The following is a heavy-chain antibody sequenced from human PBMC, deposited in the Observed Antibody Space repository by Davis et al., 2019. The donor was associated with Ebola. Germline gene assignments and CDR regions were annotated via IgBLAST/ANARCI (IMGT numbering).Heavy chain of an antibody. V-gene: IGHV3-74*01. Sequence: GESLKISCAASGFTFSSNWMHWVRQAPGKGLVWVSRTNSDGSITSYADSVKGRFTISRENSKATLDLQMNSLRAEDTAVYYCARAKYYGMDVWGKGTTVTVSS. CDR3: ARAKYYGMDV. CDR1: GFTFSSNW. CDR2: TNSDGSIT. J-gene: IGHJ6*04. D-gene: IGHD6-6*01.